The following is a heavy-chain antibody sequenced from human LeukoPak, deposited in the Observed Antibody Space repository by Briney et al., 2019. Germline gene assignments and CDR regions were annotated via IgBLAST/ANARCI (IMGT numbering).Heavy chain of an antibody. V-gene: IGHV3-48*03. CDR3: ARDWYFAY. CDR2: ISSSGNII. J-gene: IGHJ4*02. CDR1: GFTFTTYA. Sequence: GRSLRLSCAASGFTFTTYAMNWVRQAPGKGLEWGSYISSSGNIISYADSLKGRFTIARDNAKDSLYLQMNSLRAEDTAVYYCARDWYFAYWGQGNLVTVSS.